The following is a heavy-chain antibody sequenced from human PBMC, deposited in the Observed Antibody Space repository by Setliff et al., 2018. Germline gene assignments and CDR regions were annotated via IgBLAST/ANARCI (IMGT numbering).Heavy chain of an antibody. CDR1: GLTFADAW. Sequence: LRLSCTASGLTFADAWMNWVRQAPGKGLEWVARVRSNSVGGTTEYGAPVKGRFTISRDDSKDTVYLQMNDLKTEDTGVYYCTGRTYGHQLGDYWGRGTLVTVSS. J-gene: IGHJ4*02. CDR2: VRSNSVGGTT. CDR3: TGRTYGHQLGDY. D-gene: IGHD3-10*01. V-gene: IGHV3-15*01.